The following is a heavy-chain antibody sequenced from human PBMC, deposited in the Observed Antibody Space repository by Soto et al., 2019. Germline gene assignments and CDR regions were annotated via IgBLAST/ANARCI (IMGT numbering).Heavy chain of an antibody. CDR1: GFTFRAYG. V-gene: IGHV3-33*01. D-gene: IGHD3-22*01. CDR2: IWFDGSEE. CDR3: ARTHAQSSASCLGF. J-gene: IGHJ4*01. Sequence: QVQLVESGGGVVQPGRSLRLSCAASGFTFRAYGMHWVRQAPGKGLEWVAVIWFDGSEEYYADSVKGRFTVSRDNYKNTAFLIVNNLRAEYTAVYYCARTHAQSSASCLGFWCHGTLVTVSS.